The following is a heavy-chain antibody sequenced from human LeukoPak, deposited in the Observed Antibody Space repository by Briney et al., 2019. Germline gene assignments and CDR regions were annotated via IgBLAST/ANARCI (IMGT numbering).Heavy chain of an antibody. D-gene: IGHD3-22*01. Sequence: GASVKVSCKASGYTFTGYYMHWVRQAPGQGLEWMGWINPNSGGTNYAQKFQGRVTMTRDTSISTAYMELSRLRSDDTAVYYCATYYYDSSGYRAYYYYGMDVWGQGTTVTVSS. V-gene: IGHV1-2*02. CDR2: INPNSGGT. CDR1: GYTFTGYY. J-gene: IGHJ6*02. CDR3: ATYYYDSSGYRAYYYYGMDV.